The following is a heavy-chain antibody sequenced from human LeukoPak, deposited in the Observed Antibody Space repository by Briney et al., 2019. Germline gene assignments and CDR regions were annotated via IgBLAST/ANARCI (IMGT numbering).Heavy chain of an antibody. CDR1: GFTFSSYA. J-gene: IGHJ4*02. CDR2: ISYDGSNK. D-gene: IGHD2-2*01. CDR3: ARDNCSSTSCYAVGFDY. Sequence: GGSLRLSCAASGFTFSSYAMHWVRQAPGKGLEGVAVISYDGSNKYYADSVKGRFTISRDNSKNTLYLQMNSLRAEDTAVYYYARDNCSSTSCYAVGFDYWGQGTLVTVSS. V-gene: IGHV3-30-3*01.